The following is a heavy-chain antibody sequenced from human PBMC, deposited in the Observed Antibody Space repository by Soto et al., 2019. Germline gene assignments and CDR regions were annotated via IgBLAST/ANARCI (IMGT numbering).Heavy chain of an antibody. V-gene: IGHV4-30-4*01. D-gene: IGHD4-17*01. J-gene: IGHJ5*02. CDR2: IYYSGST. CDR1: GGSISSGDYY. CDR3: ARLAPRNDYGDDVSPIDWFDP. Sequence: SETLSLTCTVSGGSISSGDYYWSWIRHPPGKGLEWIGYIYYSGSTYYNPSLKSRVTISVDTSKNQFSLKLSSVTAADTAVYYCARLAPRNDYGDDVSPIDWFDPWGQGTLVTVSS.